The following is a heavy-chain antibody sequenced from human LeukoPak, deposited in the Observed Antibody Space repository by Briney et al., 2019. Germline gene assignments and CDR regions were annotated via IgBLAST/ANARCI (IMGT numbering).Heavy chain of an antibody. CDR3: ATLNGGPVGYYGMDV. J-gene: IGHJ6*04. CDR1: GYSFTSYW. Sequence: GESLRISCKGSGYSFTSYWISWVRQMPGKGLEWMGRIDPSDSYTNYSPSFQGHVTISADKSISTAYLQWSSLKASATAMYYCATLNGGPVGYYGMDVWGKGTTVTVSS. V-gene: IGHV5-10-1*01. CDR2: IDPSDSYT. D-gene: IGHD2-8*01.